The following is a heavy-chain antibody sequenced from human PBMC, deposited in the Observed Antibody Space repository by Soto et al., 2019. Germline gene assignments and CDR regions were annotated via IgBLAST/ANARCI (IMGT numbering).Heavy chain of an antibody. J-gene: IGHJ3*02. Sequence: GGSLRLSCAASGFTFSSYGMHWVRQAPGKGLEWVAVISYDGSNKYYADSVKGRFTISRDNSKNTLYLQMNSLRAEDTAVYYCAKGERWLLILGDAFDIWGQGTMVTVSS. V-gene: IGHV3-30*18. CDR2: ISYDGSNK. D-gene: IGHD1-26*01. CDR1: GFTFSSYG. CDR3: AKGERWLLILGDAFDI.